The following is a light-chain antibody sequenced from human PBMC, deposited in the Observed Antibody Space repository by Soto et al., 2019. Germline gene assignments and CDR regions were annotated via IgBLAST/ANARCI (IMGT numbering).Light chain of an antibody. CDR1: QSVSGN. CDR3: QQDNNWPPIT. Sequence: EIVMTQSPATLSVSPGERATLSCRASQSVSGNLAWYQQKPGQTPRLLIYGASTSATGIPARFSGSGSGTEFTLTISRLQSEDFAVYYCQQDNNWPPITFGQGTRLEIK. CDR2: GAS. V-gene: IGKV3-15*01. J-gene: IGKJ5*01.